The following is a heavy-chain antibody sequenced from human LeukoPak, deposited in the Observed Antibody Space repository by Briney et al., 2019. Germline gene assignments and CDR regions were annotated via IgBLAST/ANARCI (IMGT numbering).Heavy chain of an antibody. J-gene: IGHJ6*02. CDR1: AGSISSSSYY. CDR3: ARIDKSSYYDFWSGYYSSYYYGMDV. V-gene: IGHV4-39*07. CDR2: IYYSGGT. D-gene: IGHD3-3*01. Sequence: SETLSLTYTLSAGSISSSSYYWGWIRQPPGKGLQWSGNIYYSGGTYYRPSLKSRVTISVDTSKNQFSLKLSSVTAADTAVYYCARIDKSSYYDFWSGYYSSYYYGMDVWGQGTTVTVSS.